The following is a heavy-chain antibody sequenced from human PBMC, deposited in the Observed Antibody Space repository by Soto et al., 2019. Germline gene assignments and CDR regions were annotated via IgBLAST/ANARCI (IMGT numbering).Heavy chain of an antibody. CDR2: IYHSGGT. CDR3: GRVLSP. V-gene: IGHV4-30-2*01. Sequence: QLQLQESGSGLVKPSQTLSLTCAVSGGSISSGGYSWSWIRQPPGKGLEWIGYIYHSGGTYYNPSLKSRVTIAVDRSKNQYSLKLSSVTAADTAGYYCGRVLSPWGHGTLGAVSS. CDR1: GGSISSGGYS. J-gene: IGHJ5*02.